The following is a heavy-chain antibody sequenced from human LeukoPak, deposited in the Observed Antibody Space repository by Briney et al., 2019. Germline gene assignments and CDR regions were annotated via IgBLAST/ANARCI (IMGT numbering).Heavy chain of an antibody. J-gene: IGHJ4*02. D-gene: IGHD3-3*01. CDR2: IRRKAYGGTT. CDR3: TRDRIASSIFGVVISPPDY. Sequence: GSLSLSCTASGFTFGDYAMSWVRQAPGEGLGWVGFIRRKAYGGTTEYAAAVKGRFTISRADSKSIAYQQMNSLKTEDTAVYYCTRDRIASSIFGVVISPPDYWGQGTLVTVSS. CDR1: GFTFGDYA. V-gene: IGHV3-49*04.